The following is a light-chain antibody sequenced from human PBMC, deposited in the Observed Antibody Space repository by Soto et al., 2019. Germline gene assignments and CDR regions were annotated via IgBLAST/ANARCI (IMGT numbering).Light chain of an antibody. J-gene: IGKJ1*01. Sequence: DIQMTQSPSTVSASVGDRVTSTCRASQSISSRLAWYQQKPGKAPNLLIYKASSLESGVPSRFSGSGSGTAFTLTISSLQPDDFATYYCQQYNIYPWTFGQGTKVEIK. CDR2: KAS. CDR1: QSISSR. CDR3: QQYNIYPWT. V-gene: IGKV1-5*03.